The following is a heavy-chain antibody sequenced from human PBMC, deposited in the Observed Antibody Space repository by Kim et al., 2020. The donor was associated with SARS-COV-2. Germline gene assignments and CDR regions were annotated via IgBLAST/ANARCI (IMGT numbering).Heavy chain of an antibody. CDR2: INPNSGGT. Sequence: ASVKVSCKASGYTFTGYYMHWVRQAPGQGLEWMGWINPNSGGTNYAQKFQGRVTMTRDTSISTAYMELSRLRSDDTAVYYCARYGMVTAKSSGGMDVWGQGTTVTVSS. CDR1: GYTFTGYY. V-gene: IGHV1-2*02. CDR3: ARYGMVTAKSSGGMDV. J-gene: IGHJ6*02. D-gene: IGHD2-21*02.